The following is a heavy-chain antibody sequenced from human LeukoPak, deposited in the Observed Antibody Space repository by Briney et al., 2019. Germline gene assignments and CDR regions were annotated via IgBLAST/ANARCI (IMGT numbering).Heavy chain of an antibody. CDR3: ASDDYGDYSFDY. J-gene: IGHJ4*01. CDR1: GGSFSGYY. V-gene: IGHV4-34*01. CDR2: IYYSGST. D-gene: IGHD4-17*01. Sequence: SETLPLTCAVYGGSFSGYYWSWIRQPPGKGLEWIGYIYYSGSTYYNPSLKSRVTISVDTSKNQFSLKLSSVTAADTAVYYCASDDYGDYSFDYWGHGTLVTVSS.